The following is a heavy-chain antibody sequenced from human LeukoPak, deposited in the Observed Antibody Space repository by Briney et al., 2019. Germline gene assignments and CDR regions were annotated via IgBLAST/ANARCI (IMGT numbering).Heavy chain of an antibody. CDR2: IYSGGST. CDR3: ARGTVTMVDY. J-gene: IGHJ4*02. CDR1: GFTFSSYG. Sequence: PGGSLRLSCAASGFTFSSYGMSWVRQAPGRGLEWVSVIYSGGSTYYADSVKGRFTISRDNSKNTLLLQMNSLRAGDTAVYYCARGTVTMVDYWGQGTLVTVSS. D-gene: IGHD3-10*01. V-gene: IGHV3-66*01.